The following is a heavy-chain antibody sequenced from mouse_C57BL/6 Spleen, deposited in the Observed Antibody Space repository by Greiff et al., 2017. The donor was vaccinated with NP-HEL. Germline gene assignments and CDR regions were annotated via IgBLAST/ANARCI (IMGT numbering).Heavy chain of an antibody. CDR2: IYPGSGST. CDR3: ARNYDGYSLAY. Sequence: VQLQQPGAELVKPGASVKLSCKASGYTFTSSWITWVKQRPGQGLEWIGDIYPGSGSTNYNEKFKSKATLTVDTSSSTAYMQLSSLTSEDSAVYDCARNYDGYSLAYWGQGTLVTVSA. D-gene: IGHD2-3*01. V-gene: IGHV1-55*01. CDR1: GYTFTSSW. J-gene: IGHJ3*01.